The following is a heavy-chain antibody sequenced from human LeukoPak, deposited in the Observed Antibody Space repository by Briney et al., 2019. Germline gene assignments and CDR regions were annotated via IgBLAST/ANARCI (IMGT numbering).Heavy chain of an antibody. CDR1: GGSISSGGYS. V-gene: IGHV4-30-2*03. CDR2: IYYSGST. J-gene: IGHJ4*02. D-gene: IGHD2-21*02. Sequence: TSETLSLTCAVSGGSISSGGYSWSWIRQPPGKGLEWIGSIYYSGSTYYNPSLKSRVTISVDTSKNQFSLKLSSVTAADTAVYYCARERIRCRGDCNDDWGQGTLVTVSS. CDR3: ARERIRCRGDCNDD.